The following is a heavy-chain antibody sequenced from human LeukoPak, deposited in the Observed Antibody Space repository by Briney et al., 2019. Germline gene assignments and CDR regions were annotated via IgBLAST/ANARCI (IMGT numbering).Heavy chain of an antibody. CDR2: IYYSAST. CDR3: ARGSRGYSYG. CDR1: GGSVSSGSYY. Sequence: SEALSLTCTVSGGSVSSGSYYWSWIRQPPGKGLEWIGYIYYSASTNYNPSLKSRVTISVDTSNNQFSLKLSSVTAADTAVYYCARGSRGYSYGWGQGTLVTVSS. J-gene: IGHJ4*02. D-gene: IGHD5-18*01. V-gene: IGHV4-61*01.